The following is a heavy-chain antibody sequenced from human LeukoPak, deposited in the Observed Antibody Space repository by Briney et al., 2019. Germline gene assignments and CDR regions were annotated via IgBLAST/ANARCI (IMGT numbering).Heavy chain of an antibody. Sequence: GGSLRLSCAASGFTVSSNYMSWVRQAPGKGLEWVSVVYVGGSTYYAESVKGRFTISRDNSKNTVYLQMNSLRAEDTAVYYCAASSGGDFDYGGQGTLVTVSS. CDR3: AASSGGDFDY. V-gene: IGHV3-53*01. CDR1: GFTVSSNY. CDR2: VYVGGST. D-gene: IGHD6-25*01. J-gene: IGHJ4*02.